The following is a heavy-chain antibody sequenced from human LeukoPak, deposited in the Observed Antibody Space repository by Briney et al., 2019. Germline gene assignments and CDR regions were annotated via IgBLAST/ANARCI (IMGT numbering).Heavy chain of an antibody. CDR2: ISSSSSTI. Sequence: GGSLRLSCAASGFTFSSYSMNWVRQAPGKGLEWVSYISSSSSTIYYADSVKGRFTISRDNAKNSLYLRMNSLRAEDTAVYYCAREGVMRGSQQGLDYWGQGTLVTVSS. D-gene: IGHD1-26*01. V-gene: IGHV3-48*01. J-gene: IGHJ4*02. CDR1: GFTFSSYS. CDR3: AREGVMRGSQQGLDY.